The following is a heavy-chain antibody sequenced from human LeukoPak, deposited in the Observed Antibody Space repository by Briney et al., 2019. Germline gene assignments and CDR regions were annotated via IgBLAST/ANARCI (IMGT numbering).Heavy chain of an antibody. J-gene: IGHJ4*02. CDR2: IYYSGST. D-gene: IGHD2-2*03. Sequence: PSETLSLTCTVSGGSISSGGYYWSWIRQHPGKGLEWIGYIYYSGSTYYNPSLKSRVTISVDTSKNQFSLKRSSVTAADTAVYYCARDGYCSSTSCYERYFDYWGQGTLVTVSS. V-gene: IGHV4-31*03. CDR1: GGSISSGGYY. CDR3: ARDGYCSSTSCYERYFDY.